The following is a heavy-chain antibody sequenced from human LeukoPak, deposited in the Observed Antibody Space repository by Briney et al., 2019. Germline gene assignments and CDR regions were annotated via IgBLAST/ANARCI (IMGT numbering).Heavy chain of an antibody. CDR1: GGSISSYY. V-gene: IGHV4-59*01. CDR2: IYYSGGT. Sequence: SETLSLTCTVSGGSISSYYWSWIRQPPGKGLEWIGYIYYSGGTNYNPSLKSRVTISVDTSKNQFSLKLSSVTAADTAVYYCARAEVATIYDRYYYYYMDVWGKGTTVTVSS. J-gene: IGHJ6*03. D-gene: IGHD5-12*01. CDR3: ARAEVATIYDRYYYYYMDV.